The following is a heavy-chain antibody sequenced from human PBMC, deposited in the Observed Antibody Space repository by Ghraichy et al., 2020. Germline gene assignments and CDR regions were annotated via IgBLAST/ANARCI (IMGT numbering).Heavy chain of an antibody. CDR2: IIPIFGTA. V-gene: IGHV1-69*13. CDR3: ARGGDIVGAPHFDY. D-gene: IGHD1-26*01. Sequence: SVKVSCKASGGTFSSYAISWVRQAPGQGLEWMGGIIPIFGTANYAQKFQGRVTITADESTSTAYMELSSLRSEDTAVYYCARGGDIVGAPHFDYWGQGTLVTVSS. CDR1: GGTFSSYA. J-gene: IGHJ4*02.